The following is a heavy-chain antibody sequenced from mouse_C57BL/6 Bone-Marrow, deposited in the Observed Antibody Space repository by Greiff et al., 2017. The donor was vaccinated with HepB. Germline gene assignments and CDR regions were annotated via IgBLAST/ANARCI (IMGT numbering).Heavy chain of an antibody. D-gene: IGHD2-12*01. CDR3: ARGGYSNDDLAWFAY. CDR1: GYAFTNYL. V-gene: IGHV1-54*01. CDR2: INPGSGGT. J-gene: IGHJ3*01. Sequence: VQLQQSGAELVRPGTSVKVSCKASGYAFTNYLIEWVKQRPGQGLEWIGVINPGSGGTNYNEKFKGKATLTADKSSSTAYMQLSSLTSEDSAVYFCARGGYSNDDLAWFAYWGQGTLVTVSA.